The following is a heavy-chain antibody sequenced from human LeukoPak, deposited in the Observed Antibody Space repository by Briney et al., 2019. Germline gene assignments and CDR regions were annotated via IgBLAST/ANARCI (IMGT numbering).Heavy chain of an antibody. D-gene: IGHD3-10*01. CDR3: AKSWYYYGSGSDY. CDR2: INPNSGGT. Sequence: ASVKVFCKASGYTFTGYYMHWVRQAPGQGLEWMGWINPNSGGTNYAQKFQGRVTMTRDTSISTAYMELSRLRSDDTAVYYCAKSWYYYGSGSDYWGQGTLVTVSS. CDR1: GYTFTGYY. V-gene: IGHV1-2*02. J-gene: IGHJ4*02.